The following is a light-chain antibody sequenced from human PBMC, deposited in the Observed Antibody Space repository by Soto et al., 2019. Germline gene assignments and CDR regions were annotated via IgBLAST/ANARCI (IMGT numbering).Light chain of an antibody. CDR3: QQYGNSPDIS. Sequence: DIVLTQSPGTLSLSPGERATLSCRASQTINDNFLAWYQQKPGQSPRLLISGASIRAPGIPDRFSGSGSETDFTLTISRLEPEDFAFYYCQQYGNSPDISFGPGTKVDIK. J-gene: IGKJ3*01. V-gene: IGKV3-20*01. CDR1: QTINDNF. CDR2: GAS.